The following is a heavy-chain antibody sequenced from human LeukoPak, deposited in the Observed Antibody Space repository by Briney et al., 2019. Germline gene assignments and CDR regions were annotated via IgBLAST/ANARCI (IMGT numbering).Heavy chain of an antibody. CDR3: ATWNYNYYYGMDV. CDR1: GYTLTELS. J-gene: IGHJ6*02. CDR2: FDPEDGET. D-gene: IGHD1-1*01. Sequence: GASVKVSCKVSGYTLTELSMHWVRPAPGKGLEWVGGFDPEDGETIYAQKFQGRVTMTEDTSTDTAYMELSSLRSEDTAVYYCATWNYNYYYGMDVWGQGTTVTVSS. V-gene: IGHV1-24*01.